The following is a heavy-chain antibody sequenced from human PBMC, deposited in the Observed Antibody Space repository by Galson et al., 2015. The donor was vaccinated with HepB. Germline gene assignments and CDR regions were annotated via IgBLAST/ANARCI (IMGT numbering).Heavy chain of an antibody. CDR2: IYHSGST. CDR1: GYSISSGYY. Sequence: SETLSLTCTVSGYSISSGYYWGWIRQPPGKGLEWIGSIYHSGSTYYNPSLKSRVTISVDTSKNQFSLKLSSVTAADTAVYYCARDQVTMIVVVSSQDDAFDIWGQGTMVTVSS. D-gene: IGHD3-22*01. CDR3: ARDQVTMIVVVSSQDDAFDI. J-gene: IGHJ3*02. V-gene: IGHV4-38-2*02.